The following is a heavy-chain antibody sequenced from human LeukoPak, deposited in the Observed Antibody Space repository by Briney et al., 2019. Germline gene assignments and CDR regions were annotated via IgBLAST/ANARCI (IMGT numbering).Heavy chain of an antibody. D-gene: IGHD2-2*01. J-gene: IGHJ6*02. V-gene: IGHV6-1*01. Sequence: TLSLTCAISGDSVSSNSAAWNWIRQSPSRGLEWLGRTYYRSKWYNDYAVSVKSRITINPDTSKNQFSLQLSSVTPEDTAVYYCARGGDIVVVPAAMDLGMDVWGQGTTVTVSS. CDR1: GDSVSSNSAA. CDR3: ARGGDIVVVPAAMDLGMDV. CDR2: TYYRSKWYN.